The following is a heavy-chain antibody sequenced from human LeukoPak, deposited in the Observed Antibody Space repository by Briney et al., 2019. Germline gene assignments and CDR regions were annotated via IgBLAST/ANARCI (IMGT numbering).Heavy chain of an antibody. CDR3: ARDLNYYDSSGYYPLGY. J-gene: IGHJ4*02. Sequence: SVKVSCKASGGTFSSYAISWVRQAPGQGLEWMGGIIPIFGTANYAQKFQGRVTITADESTSAAYMELSSLRSEDTAVYYCARDLNYYDSSGYYPLGYWGQGTLVTVSS. D-gene: IGHD3-22*01. V-gene: IGHV1-69*01. CDR1: GGTFSSYA. CDR2: IIPIFGTA.